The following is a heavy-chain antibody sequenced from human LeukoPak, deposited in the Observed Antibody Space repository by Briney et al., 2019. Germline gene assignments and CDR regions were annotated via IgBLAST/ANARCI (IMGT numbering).Heavy chain of an antibody. CDR1: GGSISSSNW. V-gene: IGHV4-4*02. CDR2: IYHSGST. CDR3: ARQGTLDHYDSSGYYYALDY. Sequence: SGTLSLTCAVSGGSISSSNWWSWVRQPPGKGLEWIGEIYHSGSTNYNPSLKSRVTISVDTSKNQFSLKLSSVTAADTAVYYCARQGTLDHYDSSGYYYALDYWGQGTLVTVSS. J-gene: IGHJ4*02. D-gene: IGHD3-22*01.